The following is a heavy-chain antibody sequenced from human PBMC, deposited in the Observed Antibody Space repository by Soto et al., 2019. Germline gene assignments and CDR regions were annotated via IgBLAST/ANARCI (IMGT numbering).Heavy chain of an antibody. CDR2: IYWDDDK. CDR3: APRSRYGSGSYSPDY. Sequence: QITLKESGPTLVKPTQTLTLTCTFSGFSLSTSGVGVGWIRQPPGKALEWLALIYWDDDKRYSPSLKSRLPITKDTSKNQVVLTRTNMDPVDTSTYSCAPRSRYGSGSYSPDYWGQGTLVTVSS. D-gene: IGHD3-10*01. CDR1: GFSLSTSGVG. J-gene: IGHJ4*02. V-gene: IGHV2-5*02.